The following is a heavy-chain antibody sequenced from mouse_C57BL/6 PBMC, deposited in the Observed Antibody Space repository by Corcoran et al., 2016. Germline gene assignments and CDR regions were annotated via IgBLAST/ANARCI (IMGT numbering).Heavy chain of an antibody. V-gene: IGHV1-26*01. Sequence: EVQLQQSGPELVKPGASVKISCKASGYTFTDYYMNWVKQSHGKSLEWIGDINPNNGGTSYNQKFKGKATLTVDKSSSTAYMELRSLTSEDSAVYYCASDYGYDDGDFDYWGQGTTLTVSS. CDR2: INPNNGGT. CDR3: ASDYGYDDGDFDY. D-gene: IGHD2-2*01. J-gene: IGHJ2*01. CDR1: GYTFTDYY.